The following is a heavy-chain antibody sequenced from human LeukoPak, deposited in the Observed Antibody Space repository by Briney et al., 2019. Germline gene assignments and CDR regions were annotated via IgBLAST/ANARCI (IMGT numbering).Heavy chain of an antibody. J-gene: IGHJ4*02. Sequence: GGSLGLSCSASGFTFSSYAMYWVRQAPGKGLEYVSAITSNGGSAYYADSVKGRFTISRDNSRNTLSLQMSSLRAEDTAVYYCVGFRATAGLYWGQGTLVTVSS. V-gene: IGHV3-64D*06. CDR1: GFTFSSYA. D-gene: IGHD6-13*01. CDR3: VGFRATAGLY. CDR2: ITSNGGSA.